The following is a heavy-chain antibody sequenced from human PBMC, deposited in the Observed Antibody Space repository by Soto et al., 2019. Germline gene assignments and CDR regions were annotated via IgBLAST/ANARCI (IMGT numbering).Heavy chain of an antibody. CDR3: ERFVMELSYYYYMDV. Sequence: SVKVSCKASGGTCSSYTISWVRQAPGNGLEWMGRIIPILGIANYAQKFQGRVTITADKSTSTAYMELSSLRSEDTAVYYCERFVMELSYYYYMDVWSKGITVSVS. D-gene: IGHD1-7*01. J-gene: IGHJ6*03. CDR1: GGTCSSYT. CDR2: IIPILGIA. V-gene: IGHV1-69*02.